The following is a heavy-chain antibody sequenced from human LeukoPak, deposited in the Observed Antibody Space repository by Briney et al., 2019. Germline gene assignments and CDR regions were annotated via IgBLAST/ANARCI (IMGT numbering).Heavy chain of an antibody. V-gene: IGHV3-48*01. Sequence: GGSLRLSCAASGFTFSSYSMNWVRQAPGKGLEWVSYISSSSSTIYYADSVKGRFTISRDNAKNSLYLQMNSLRAEDTAVYYCATTPIYGSGSYYSYYWGQGTLVTVSS. J-gene: IGHJ4*02. D-gene: IGHD3-10*01. CDR2: ISSSSSTI. CDR1: GFTFSSYS. CDR3: ATTPIYGSGSYYSYY.